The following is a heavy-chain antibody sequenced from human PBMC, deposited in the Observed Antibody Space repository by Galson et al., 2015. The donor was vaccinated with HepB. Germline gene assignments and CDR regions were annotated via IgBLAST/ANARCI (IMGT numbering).Heavy chain of an antibody. CDR1: GYTFTTYT. J-gene: IGHJ3*02. Sequence: SVKVSCKASGYTFTTYTMNWVRQAPGQGLEWMGWIYTNTGNPTYAQGFTGRFVFSLDTSVSTAYLQISSLKPEDTAVYYCARSHSGYDYLDAFDMWGQGTMVTVSS. V-gene: IGHV7-4-1*02. CDR3: ARSHSGYDYLDAFDM. D-gene: IGHD5-12*01. CDR2: IYTNTGNP.